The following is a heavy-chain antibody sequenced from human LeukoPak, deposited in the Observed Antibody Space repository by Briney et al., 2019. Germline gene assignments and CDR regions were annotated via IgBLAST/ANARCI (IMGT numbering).Heavy chain of an antibody. J-gene: IGHJ6*02. V-gene: IGHV4-59*01. CDR2: IYYSGST. CDR1: GGSISSYY. D-gene: IGHD2-15*01. Sequence: SETLSLTCTVSGGSISSYYWSWIRQPPGKGLEWIGYIYYSGSTNYNPSLKSRVTISVDTSKNQFSLKLSSVTAADTAVYYCARRIYYYYGMDVWGQGTTVTVSS. CDR3: ARRIYYYYGMDV.